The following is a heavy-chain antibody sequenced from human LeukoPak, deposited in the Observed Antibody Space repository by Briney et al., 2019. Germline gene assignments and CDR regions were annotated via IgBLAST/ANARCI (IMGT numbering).Heavy chain of an antibody. V-gene: IGHV3-9*03. D-gene: IGHD2-8*02. CDR1: GFTFDDYA. Sequence: GRSLRLSCAASGFTFDDYAMHWVRQAPGKGLEWVSGISWNSGSIGYADSVKGRFTISRDNAKNSLFLQMNSLRAEDMALYYCAKDEFVASDFTGAFDIWGQGTMVAVSS. CDR2: ISWNSGSI. CDR3: AKDEFVASDFTGAFDI. J-gene: IGHJ3*02.